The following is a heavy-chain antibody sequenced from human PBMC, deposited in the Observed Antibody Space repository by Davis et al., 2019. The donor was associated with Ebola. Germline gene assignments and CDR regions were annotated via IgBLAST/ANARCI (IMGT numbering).Heavy chain of an antibody. V-gene: IGHV1-8*02. CDR2: MSPKSGDS. CDR3: ATTKTDSSPIDN. CDR1: GYSFTIYD. J-gene: IGHJ4*02. D-gene: IGHD6-6*01. Sequence: ASVKVSCKASGYSFTIYDFNWVRQAPGQGLEWMGWMSPKSGDSGYAQRFQGRITMTRDTSIGTAYMELISLRSEDTAMYYCATTKTDSSPIDNWGQGTLVTVSS.